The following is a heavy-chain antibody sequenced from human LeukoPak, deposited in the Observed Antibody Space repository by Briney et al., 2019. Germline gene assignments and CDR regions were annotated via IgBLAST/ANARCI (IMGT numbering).Heavy chain of an antibody. V-gene: IGHV1-3*01. D-gene: IGHD3-10*01. CDR2: INAGNGNT. J-gene: IGHJ4*02. CDR1: GYTFTSYA. Sequence: ASVKVSCKASGYTFTSYAFRWVRQAPGQRLEWMGWINAGNGNTKYSQKFQGRVTITRDTSASTAYMELSSLRSEDTAVYYCARATTGGSGSYYAFDYWGQGTLVTVSS. CDR3: ARATTGGSGSYYAFDY.